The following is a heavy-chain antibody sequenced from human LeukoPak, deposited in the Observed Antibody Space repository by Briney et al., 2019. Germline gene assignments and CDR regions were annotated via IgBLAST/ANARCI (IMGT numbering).Heavy chain of an antibody. CDR1: GITFSSDA. V-gene: IGHV3-23*01. Sequence: PGGSLRLSCAASGITFSSDAMSWVRQAPGKGLEWVSAINGGSTHYAGSVKGRFTISRDNAKNSLYLQMNSLRAEDTAVYYCARERITMIGDYWGQGTLVTVSS. D-gene: IGHD3-22*01. CDR3: ARERITMIGDY. J-gene: IGHJ4*02. CDR2: INGGST.